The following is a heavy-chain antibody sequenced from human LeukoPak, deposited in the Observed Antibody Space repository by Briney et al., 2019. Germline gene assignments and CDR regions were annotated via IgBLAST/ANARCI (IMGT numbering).Heavy chain of an antibody. D-gene: IGHD2-21*02. J-gene: IGHJ6*02. CDR2: IYSGGST. CDR3: ASLLPMDV. Sequence: GGSLRLSCAASGFTVSSNYMSWVRQAPGKGLEWVSVIYSGGSTYYADSVKGRFTIPRDNSKNTLYLQMNSLGAEDTAVYYCASLLPMDVWGQGTTVTVSS. V-gene: IGHV3-66*02. CDR1: GFTVSSNY.